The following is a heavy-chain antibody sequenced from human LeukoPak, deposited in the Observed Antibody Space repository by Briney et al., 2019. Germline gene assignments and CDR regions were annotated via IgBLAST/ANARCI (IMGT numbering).Heavy chain of an antibody. CDR1: VFTFRSYR. Sequence: GGSLRLSCAASVFTFRSYRMSWVRGAPGRGVGRVANKKQEGSEKYYVYSVKGRFTISRDNAKNSLYLQMNSMRAEDTAVYDCAREDYYGSGSYAKNYYYGMDVWGQGTTVTVSS. J-gene: IGHJ6*02. D-gene: IGHD3-10*01. CDR2: KKQEGSEK. V-gene: IGHV3-7*01. CDR3: AREDYYGSGSYAKNYYYGMDV.